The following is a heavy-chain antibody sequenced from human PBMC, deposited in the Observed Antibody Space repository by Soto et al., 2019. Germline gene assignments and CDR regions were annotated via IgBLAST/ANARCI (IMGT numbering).Heavy chain of an antibody. D-gene: IGHD2-15*01. V-gene: IGHV3-15*01. CDR2: IKSKTDGGTT. Sequence: GGSLRLSCAASGFTFSNAWMSWVRQAPGKGLEWVGRIKSKTDGGTTDYAAPVKGRFTISRDGSKNTLYLQMNSLKTEDTAVYYCTTTRYCSGGSCYSVWDYWGQGTLVTVSS. J-gene: IGHJ4*02. CDR1: GFTFSNAW. CDR3: TTTRYCSGGSCYSVWDY.